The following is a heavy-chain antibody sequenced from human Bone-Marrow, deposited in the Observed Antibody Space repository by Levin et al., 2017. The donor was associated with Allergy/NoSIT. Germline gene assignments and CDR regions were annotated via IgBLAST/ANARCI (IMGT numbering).Heavy chain of an antibody. J-gene: IGHJ3*01. D-gene: IGHD1-26*01. CDR1: GGSISSSHW. CDR3: ARAPLSGTRYDVFDV. Sequence: SQTLSLTCTVSGGSISSSHWWTWARQPPGKGLEWIGEISQRGTVNYNPSFKSRVAMSVDKSKNQLSLGLTSVTAADTALYFGARAPLSGTRYDVFDVWGQGTMVSVSS. CDR2: ISQRGTV. V-gene: IGHV4/OR15-8*01.